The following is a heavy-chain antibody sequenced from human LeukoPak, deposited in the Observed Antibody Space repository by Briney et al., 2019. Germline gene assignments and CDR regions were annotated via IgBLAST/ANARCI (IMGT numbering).Heavy chain of an antibody. V-gene: IGHV3-23*01. Sequence: GGSLRLSCAASGFTFSSYAMSWVRQAPGKGLEWVSGISGSGGTTYYADSVKGRFTISRDNSKNTLYMQMNSLRAEDTAVYHCAKDGMEGYCSSSTCYTPFDPWGREPWSPSPQ. CDR1: GFTFSSYA. CDR2: ISGSGGTT. D-gene: IGHD2-2*02. J-gene: IGHJ5*02. CDR3: AKDGMEGYCSSSTCYTPFDP.